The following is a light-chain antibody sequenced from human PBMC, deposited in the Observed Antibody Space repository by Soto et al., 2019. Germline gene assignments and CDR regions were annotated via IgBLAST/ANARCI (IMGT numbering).Light chain of an antibody. CDR2: GAS. J-gene: IGKJ1*01. V-gene: IGKV3-15*01. CDR1: QSVSSN. CDR3: QHYTTIPRT. Sequence: EIVMTQSPATLSVSPGERATLSRRASQSVSSNLAWYQQKPGQAPRLLIYGASTRATGIPARFSGSGSGTDFTLTISSLQAEDVAVYYCQHYTTIPRTFGQGTKVDIK.